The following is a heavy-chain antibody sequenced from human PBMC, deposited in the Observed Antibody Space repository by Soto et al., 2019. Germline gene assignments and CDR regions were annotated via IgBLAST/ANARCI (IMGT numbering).Heavy chain of an antibody. CDR2: IIPILGIA. D-gene: IGHD5-12*01. CDR1: GGTFSSYT. Sequence: SVKVSCKASGGTFSSYTISWVRQAPGQGLEWMGRIIPILGIANYAQKFQGRVTITADKSTSTAYMELSSLRSEDTAVYYCARALRYRGYDDAFDIWGQGTMVTVSS. V-gene: IGHV1-69*02. CDR3: ARALRYRGYDDAFDI. J-gene: IGHJ3*02.